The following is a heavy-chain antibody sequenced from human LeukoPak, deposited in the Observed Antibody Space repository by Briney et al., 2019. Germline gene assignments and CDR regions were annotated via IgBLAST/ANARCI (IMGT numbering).Heavy chain of an antibody. J-gene: IGHJ3*02. CDR2: ISWNSGSI. D-gene: IGHD6-19*01. CDR1: GSTFDNYA. Sequence: GGSLRLSCAASGSTFDNYAMHWVRQAPGKGLEWVSGISWNSGSIGYADSVKGRFTISRDNAKNSLYLQMNSLRAEDTALYYCAKFGLTNPYSSGWYRDAFDIWGQGTMVTVSS. CDR3: AKFGLTNPYSSGWYRDAFDI. V-gene: IGHV3-9*01.